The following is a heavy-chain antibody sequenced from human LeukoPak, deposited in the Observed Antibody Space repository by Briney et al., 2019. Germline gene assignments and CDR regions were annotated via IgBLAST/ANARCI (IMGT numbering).Heavy chain of an antibody. CDR1: GGTVSSYG. Sequence: SVKVSCKASGGTVSSYGSNWLRQAPGQGLEWMGRIIPILGIANYAQRFQGRVTITADKSTTTAYMELSSLRSEDTAVYYCASLGLGYCSGGRCPGYFDLWGRGTLVTVSS. CDR3: ASLGLGYCSGGRCPGYFDL. J-gene: IGHJ2*01. V-gene: IGHV1-69*04. CDR2: IIPILGIA. D-gene: IGHD2-15*01.